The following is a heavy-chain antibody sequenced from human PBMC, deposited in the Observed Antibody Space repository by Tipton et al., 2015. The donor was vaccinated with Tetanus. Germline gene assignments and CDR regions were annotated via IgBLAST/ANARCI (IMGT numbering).Heavy chain of an antibody. CDR1: GDSISSYY. V-gene: IGHV4-59*01. CDR3: ARRVVGATLDY. CDR2: THDSGKT. D-gene: IGHD1-26*01. J-gene: IGHJ4*02. Sequence: LSLTCSVSGDSISSYYWSWIRQPPGPGLEWIGYTHDSGKTNTPASLQSRVSISVDTSKNQFSLELTSVTAADTAVYFCARRVVGATLDYWGQGSLVTVSS.